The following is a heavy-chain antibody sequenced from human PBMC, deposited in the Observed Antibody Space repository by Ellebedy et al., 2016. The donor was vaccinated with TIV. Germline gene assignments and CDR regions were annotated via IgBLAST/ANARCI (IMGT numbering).Heavy chain of an antibody. V-gene: IGHV3-11*01. Sequence: GEPLKISCAASGFTFSGYYMSWFRQAPGKGPEWVSYISYSGDLMYYADSVRGRFTTSRDNAENSLYLQMNSLRAEDTAVYYCARLGVIAAAGASDYWGQGTLVIVSS. J-gene: IGHJ4*02. D-gene: IGHD6-13*01. CDR1: GFTFSGYY. CDR2: ISYSGDLM. CDR3: ARLGVIAAAGASDY.